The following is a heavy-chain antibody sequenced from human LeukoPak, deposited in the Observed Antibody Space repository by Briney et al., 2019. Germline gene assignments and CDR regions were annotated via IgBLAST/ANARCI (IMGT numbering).Heavy chain of an antibody. V-gene: IGHV1-69*05. CDR3: ARVSGGDDPWNYVFDY. D-gene: IGHD1-7*01. Sequence: GASVKVSCKASGGTFSSYAISWVRQAPGQGLEWMGGIIPIFGTANYAQKFEGRVTIITDESTSTAYMELSSLRSEDTAVYYCARVSGGDDPWNYVFDYWGQGTLVTVSS. J-gene: IGHJ4*02. CDR1: GGTFSSYA. CDR2: IIPIFGTA.